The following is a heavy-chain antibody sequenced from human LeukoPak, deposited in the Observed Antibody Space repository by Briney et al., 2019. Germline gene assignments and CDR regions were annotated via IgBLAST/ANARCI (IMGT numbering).Heavy chain of an antibody. D-gene: IGHD3-10*01. CDR3: ARDPDGSEMGWFDP. J-gene: IGHJ5*02. V-gene: IGHV1-18*01. CDR2: ISAYNGNT. Sequence: GASVKVSCKASGYTFTSYGISWVRQAPGQGLEWMGWISAYNGNTNYAQKLQGRVTMTTDTSTSTAYMELRSLRSDDTAVCYCARDPDGSEMGWFDPWGQGTLVTVSS. CDR1: GYTFTSYG.